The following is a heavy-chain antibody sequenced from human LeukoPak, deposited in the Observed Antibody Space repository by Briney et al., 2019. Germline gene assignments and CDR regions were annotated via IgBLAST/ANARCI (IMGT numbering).Heavy chain of an antibody. CDR2: IIPIFGTA. V-gene: IGHV1-69*13. D-gene: IGHD3-10*01. CDR1: GGTFSSYA. Sequence: GASVKVSCKASGGTFSSYAISWVRQAPGQGLEWMGGIIPIFGTANYAQKFQGRVTITADESTSTAYMELSSLRSEDTAVYYCARSSVYGSGSYSDYWGQGTLVTVSS. CDR3: ARSSVYGSGSYSDY. J-gene: IGHJ4*02.